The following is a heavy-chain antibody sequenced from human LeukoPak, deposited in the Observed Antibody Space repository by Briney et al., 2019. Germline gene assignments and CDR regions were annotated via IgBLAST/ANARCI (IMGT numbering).Heavy chain of an antibody. V-gene: IGHV1-24*01. CDR2: FDPADGET. CDR1: GYALTELS. J-gene: IGHJ4*02. Sequence: GASVTVSFKVSGYALTELSMHWVRQAPGTGLEWMGGFDPADGETIYAQKFQGRVSMTEDTSADTAYMELTILRSEDTAVYYCASGLGGTGSDKTEPFDYWGQGTRVTVSS. CDR3: ASGLGGTGSDKTEPFDY. D-gene: IGHD2-21*02.